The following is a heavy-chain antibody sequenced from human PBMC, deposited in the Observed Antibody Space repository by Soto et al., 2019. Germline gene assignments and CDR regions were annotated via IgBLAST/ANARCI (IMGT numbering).Heavy chain of an antibody. D-gene: IGHD3-9*01. CDR1: GSTFSSYS. CDR3: AREREYDILTGYSPPGLVWFDP. V-gene: IGHV3-64*01. J-gene: IGHJ5*02. Sequence: PGGSLRLSCAASGSTFSSYSMHWVRQAPGKGLEYVSAISSNGGSTYYANTVKGRFTISRDNSKNTLYLQMGSLRAEDMAVYYCAREREYDILTGYSPPGLVWFDPWGQGTLVTVSS. CDR2: ISSNGGST.